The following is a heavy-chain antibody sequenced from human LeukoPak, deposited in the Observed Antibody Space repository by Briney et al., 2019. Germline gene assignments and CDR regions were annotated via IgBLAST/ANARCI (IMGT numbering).Heavy chain of an antibody. J-gene: IGHJ3*02. CDR3: ATYYYDSSGYASYAFDI. D-gene: IGHD3-22*01. CDR2: IYYSGST. Sequence: SETLSLTCTVSGGSISSYYWSWIRQPPGKGLEWIGDIYYSGSTNYNPPLKSRVTISVDTSKNQFSLKLTSVTAADTAVYYCATYYYDSSGYASYAFDIWGQGTMVTVSS. CDR1: GGSISSYY. V-gene: IGHV4-59*01.